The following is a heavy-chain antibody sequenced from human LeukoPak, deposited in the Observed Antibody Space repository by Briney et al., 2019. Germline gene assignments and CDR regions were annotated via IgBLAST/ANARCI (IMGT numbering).Heavy chain of an antibody. Sequence: GGSLRLSCTASDAMTWVRQAPGKGLEWVGFIRSKIYGGTPEYAASVRGRFTISRDDSKGVAYLQMNSLKTEDTAVYYCTRDQTPYYWGQGTLVTVSS. CDR3: TRDQTPYY. CDR2: IRSKIYGGTP. CDR1: DA. J-gene: IGHJ4*02. V-gene: IGHV3-49*04.